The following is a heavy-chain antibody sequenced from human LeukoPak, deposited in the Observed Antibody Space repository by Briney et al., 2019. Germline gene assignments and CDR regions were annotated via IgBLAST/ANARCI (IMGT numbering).Heavy chain of an antibody. CDR1: GFTFSDFY. D-gene: IGHD3-3*01. V-gene: IGHV3-11*04. CDR3: ARVPPLRDFWSGYNMGGWVAFDI. CDR2: ITSAGST. Sequence: GGSLRLSCAASGFTFSDFYMTWIRQAPGKGLEWVSYITSAGSTYYADSVKGRFTISRDNAKTSLYLQMNNLGAEDTAVYYCARVPPLRDFWSGYNMGGWVAFDIWGQGTMVTVSS. J-gene: IGHJ3*02.